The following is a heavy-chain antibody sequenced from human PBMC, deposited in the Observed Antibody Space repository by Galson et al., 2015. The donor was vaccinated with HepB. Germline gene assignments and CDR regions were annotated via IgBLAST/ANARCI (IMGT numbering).Heavy chain of an antibody. J-gene: IGHJ3*02. D-gene: IGHD4-17*01. CDR2: IIPILGIA. Sequence: SVKVSCKASGGTFSSYAISWVRQAPGQGLEWMGGIIPILGIANYAQKFQGRVTITADKSTSTAYMELSSLRSEDTAVYYCARGDYGDYVWAFDIWGPGTMVTVSS. CDR1: GGTFSSYA. V-gene: IGHV1-69*10. CDR3: ARGDYGDYVWAFDI.